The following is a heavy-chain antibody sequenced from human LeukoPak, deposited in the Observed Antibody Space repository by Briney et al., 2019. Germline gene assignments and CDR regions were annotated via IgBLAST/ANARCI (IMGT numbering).Heavy chain of an antibody. CDR1: GYTFTSYD. V-gene: IGHV1-8*01. Sequence: ASVKVSCKASGYTFTSYDINWVRQATGQGLEWMGWMNPNSGNTGYAQKFQGRVTMTRNTSISTAYMELSSLRSEDTAVYYCARLPRRHCGGDCYQDAFDIWGQGTMVTVSS. CDR3: ARLPRRHCGGDCYQDAFDI. D-gene: IGHD2-21*02. CDR2: MNPNSGNT. J-gene: IGHJ3*02.